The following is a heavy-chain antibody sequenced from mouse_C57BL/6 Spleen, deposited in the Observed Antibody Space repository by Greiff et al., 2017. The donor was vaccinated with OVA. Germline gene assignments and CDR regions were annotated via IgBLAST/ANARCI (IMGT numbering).Heavy chain of an antibody. V-gene: IGHV1-7*01. CDR1: GYTFTSYW. Sequence: QVQLQQSGAELAKPGASVKLSCKASGYTFTSYWMHWVKQRPGQGLEWIGYINPSSGYTKYNQKFKDKATLTADKSSSTAYMQLSSLTYEDSAVYYCASLISHYYGSSYWFAYWGQGTLVTVSA. D-gene: IGHD1-1*01. CDR2: INPSSGYT. CDR3: ASLISHYYGSSYWFAY. J-gene: IGHJ3*01.